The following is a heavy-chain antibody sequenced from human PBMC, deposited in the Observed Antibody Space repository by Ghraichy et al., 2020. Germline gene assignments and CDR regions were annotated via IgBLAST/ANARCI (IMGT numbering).Heavy chain of an antibody. D-gene: IGHD6-19*01. CDR1: GFTFSSYA. J-gene: IGHJ6*03. Sequence: GGSLRLSCAASGFTFSSYAMSWVRQAPGKGLEWVSGISASGGSTYYADSVKGRFTISRDSSKNTLYLQMNSLGAEDTAVYHCAKPAVAGPLYYYMDVWGKGTTVTVSS. CDR3: AKPAVAGPLYYYMDV. CDR2: ISASGGST. V-gene: IGHV3-23*01.